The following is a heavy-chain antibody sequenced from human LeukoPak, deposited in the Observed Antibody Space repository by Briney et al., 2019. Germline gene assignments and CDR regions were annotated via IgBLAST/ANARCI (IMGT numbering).Heavy chain of an antibody. CDR1: GFTFSNYW. Sequence: GGSLRLSCAASGFTFSNYWMSWVRRAPGKGLEWVANIKQDGSEKYYVDSVKGRFTISRDNAKNSLYLQMNSLRAEDTAVYYCARRGGSSWYNWFDPWGQGTLVTVSS. CDR2: IKQDGSEK. CDR3: ARRGGSSWYNWFDP. D-gene: IGHD6-13*01. V-gene: IGHV3-7*05. J-gene: IGHJ5*02.